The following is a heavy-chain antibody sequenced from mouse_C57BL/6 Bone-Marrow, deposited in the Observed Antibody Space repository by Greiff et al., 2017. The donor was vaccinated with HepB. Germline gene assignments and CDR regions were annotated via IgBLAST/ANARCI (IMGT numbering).Heavy chain of an antibody. CDR3: ASRRYAMDY. J-gene: IGHJ4*01. Sequence: EVQVVESGGDLVKPGGSLKLSCAASGFTFSSYGMSWVRQTPDKRLEWVATISSGGSYTYYPDSVKGRFTISRDNAKNTLYLQMSSLKSEDTAMYYCASRRYAMDYWGQGTSVTVSS. V-gene: IGHV5-6*01. CDR2: ISSGGSYT. CDR1: GFTFSSYG.